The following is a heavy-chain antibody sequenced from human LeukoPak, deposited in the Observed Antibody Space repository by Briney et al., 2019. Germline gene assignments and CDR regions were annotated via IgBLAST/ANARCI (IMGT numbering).Heavy chain of an antibody. CDR2: IYHSGST. Sequence: PSETLSLTCTVSGGSISSGGYYWSWIRQPPGKGLEWIGYIYHSGSTYYNPSLKSRVTISVDRSKNQFSLKLTPVTAADTAVYYCARDRGSSGWNDYWGQGTLVTVSS. CDR1: GGSISSGGYY. J-gene: IGHJ4*02. CDR3: ARDRGSSGWNDY. D-gene: IGHD6-19*01. V-gene: IGHV4-30-2*01.